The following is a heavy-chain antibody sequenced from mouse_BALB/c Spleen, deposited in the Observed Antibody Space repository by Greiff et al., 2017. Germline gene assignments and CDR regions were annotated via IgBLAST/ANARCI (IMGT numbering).Heavy chain of an antibody. CDR2: ISSGGST. V-gene: IGHV5-6-5*01. CDR1: GFTFSSYA. CDR3: ARDRYIYAMDY. Sequence: DVMLVESGGGLVKPGGSLKLSCAASGFTFSSYAMSWVRQTPEKRLEWVASISSGGSTYYPDSVKGRFTISRDNARNILYLQMSSLRSEDTAMYYCARDRYIYAMDYWGQGTSGTVSS. J-gene: IGHJ4*01. D-gene: IGHD1-1*01.